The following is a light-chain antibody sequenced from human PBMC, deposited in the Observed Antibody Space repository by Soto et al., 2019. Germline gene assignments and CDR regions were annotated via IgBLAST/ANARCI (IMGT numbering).Light chain of an antibody. CDR2: EVT. J-gene: IGLJ7*01. V-gene: IGLV2-14*01. CDR3: TSYISSSTLV. Sequence: QSVLTQPASVSGSPGQSITISCTGTSSDVGGYNYVSWYQQHPGKAPKLLISEVTNRPSGVSNRFSGSKSGNTASLTISGLQAEDEADYYCTSYISSSTLVFGTGTQLTVL. CDR1: SSDVGGYNY.